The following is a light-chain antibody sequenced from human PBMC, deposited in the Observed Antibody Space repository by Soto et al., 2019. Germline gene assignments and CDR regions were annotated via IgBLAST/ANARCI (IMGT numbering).Light chain of an antibody. Sequence: QSVLTQPSSVSGAPGQRVTISCTGSSSNIGAGYDVHWYQQLPGTAPKLIIYGNNNRPSGVPDRFSGSQSGTSASLAITGLQAEDEADYYCQSYESSLSDYVFGTGTKLTVL. J-gene: IGLJ1*01. CDR2: GNN. CDR1: SSNIGAGYD. V-gene: IGLV1-40*01. CDR3: QSYESSLSDYV.